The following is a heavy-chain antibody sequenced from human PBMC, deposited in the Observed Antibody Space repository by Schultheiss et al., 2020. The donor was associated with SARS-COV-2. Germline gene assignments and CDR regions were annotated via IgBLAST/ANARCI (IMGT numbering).Heavy chain of an antibody. J-gene: IGHJ4*02. CDR2: IKKDGSEE. D-gene: IGHD5-18*01. CDR3: AGLDTAMVRTSGY. CDR1: GFTFINYW. Sequence: GGSLRLSCVASGFTFINYWMSWVRQAPGKGLEWMANIKKDGSEEYYVDSVKGRFTISRDNAKNSLYLQMHSLRVEDTAMYYCAGLDTAMVRTSGYWGQGTLVTVSS. V-gene: IGHV3-7*03.